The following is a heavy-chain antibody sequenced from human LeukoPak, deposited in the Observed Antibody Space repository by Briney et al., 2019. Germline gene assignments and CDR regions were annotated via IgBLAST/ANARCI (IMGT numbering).Heavy chain of an antibody. CDR3: ARSSTVTMVGYYYYYMDV. V-gene: IGHV1-69*13. J-gene: IGHJ6*03. D-gene: IGHD4-17*01. CDR2: IIPIFGTA. CDR1: GGTFSSYA. Sequence: SVRVSCKASGGTFSSYAISWVRQAPGQGLEWMGGIIPIFGTANYAQKFQGRVTITADESTSTAYMELSSLRSEDTAVYYCARSSTVTMVGYYYYYMDVWGKGTTVTISS.